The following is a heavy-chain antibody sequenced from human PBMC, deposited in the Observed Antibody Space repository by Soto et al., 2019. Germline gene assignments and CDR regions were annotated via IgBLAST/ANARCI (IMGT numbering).Heavy chain of an antibody. J-gene: IGHJ4*02. V-gene: IGHV4-31*03. CDR1: GGSISSGGYY. D-gene: IGHD3-10*01. CDR3: ARVHGSGSYYIDY. Sequence: SETLSLTCTVSGGSISSGGYYWSWIRQHPGKGLEWIGYIYYSGSTYYDPSLKSRVTISVDTSKNQFSLKLSSVTAADTAVYYCARVHGSGSYYIDYWGQGTLVTVSS. CDR2: IYYSGST.